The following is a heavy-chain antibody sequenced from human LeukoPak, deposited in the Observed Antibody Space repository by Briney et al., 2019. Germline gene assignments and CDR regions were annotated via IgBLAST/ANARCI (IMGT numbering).Heavy chain of an antibody. Sequence: ASVKVSCKASGGTFSSYAISWVRQAPGQGLEWMGGIIPILGTANYAQKFQGRVTITADESTSTAYMELSSLRSGDTAVYYCARPDAAVADPHYYYGMDVWGKGTTVTVSS. CDR2: IIPILGTA. V-gene: IGHV1-69*13. CDR1: GGTFSSYA. J-gene: IGHJ6*04. D-gene: IGHD6-19*01. CDR3: ARPDAAVADPHYYYGMDV.